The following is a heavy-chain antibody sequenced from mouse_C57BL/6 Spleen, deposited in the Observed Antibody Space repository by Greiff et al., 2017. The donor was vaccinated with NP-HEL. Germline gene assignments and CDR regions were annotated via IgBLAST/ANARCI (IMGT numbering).Heavy chain of an antibody. Sequence: EVKLQESGPGLVKPSQSLSLTCSVTGYSITSGYYWNWIRQFPGNKLEWMGYISYDGSNNYNPSLKNRISITRDTSKNQFFLKLNSVTTEDTATYYCARLGRQLRDFDYWGQGTTLTVSS. D-gene: IGHD3-2*02. CDR2: ISYDGSN. V-gene: IGHV3-6*01. CDR3: ARLGRQLRDFDY. CDR1: GYSITSGYY. J-gene: IGHJ2*01.